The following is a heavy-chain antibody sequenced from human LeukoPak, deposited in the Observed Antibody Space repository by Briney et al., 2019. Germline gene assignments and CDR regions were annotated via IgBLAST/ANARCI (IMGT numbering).Heavy chain of an antibody. J-gene: IGHJ3*02. CDR1: GGSISSGSYY. CDR3: ARDHPTNDYGENYVTPGFAFDI. Sequence: SETLSLTCTVSGGSISSGSYYWGWIRQPPGKGLEWIGYIYYSGSTNYNPSLKSRVTISVDTSKNQFSLKLSSVTAADTAVYYCARDHPTNDYGENYVTPGFAFDIWGQGTMVTVSS. D-gene: IGHD4-17*01. CDR2: IYYSGST. V-gene: IGHV4-61*01.